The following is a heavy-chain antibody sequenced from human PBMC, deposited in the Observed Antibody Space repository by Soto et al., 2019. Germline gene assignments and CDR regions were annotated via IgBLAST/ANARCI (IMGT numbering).Heavy chain of an antibody. D-gene: IGHD6-19*01. V-gene: IGHV3-30-3*01. J-gene: IGHJ4*02. Sequence: PGGSLRLSCAASGFTFSSYAMHWVRQAPGKGLEWVAVISYNGSNKYYADSVKGRFTISRDNSKNTLYLQMNSLRAEDTAVYYCARSQAVAGDYFDYWGQGTMVTVSS. CDR3: ARSQAVAGDYFDY. CDR1: GFTFSSYA. CDR2: ISYNGSNK.